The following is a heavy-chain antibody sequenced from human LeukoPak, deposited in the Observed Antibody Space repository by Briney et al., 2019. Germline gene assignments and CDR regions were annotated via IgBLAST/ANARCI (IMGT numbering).Heavy chain of an antibody. D-gene: IGHD2-2*01. J-gene: IGHJ4*02. Sequence: ASVKVSCKASGGTFTSYGISWVRQAPGQGLEWMGWISAYNGNTNYAQKLQGRVTMTTDTSTNTAYMELRSLRSDDTAVYYCAREYQLLQVYYFDYWGQGTLVTVSS. CDR3: AREYQLLQVYYFDY. CDR2: ISAYNGNT. CDR1: GGTFTSYG. V-gene: IGHV1-18*01.